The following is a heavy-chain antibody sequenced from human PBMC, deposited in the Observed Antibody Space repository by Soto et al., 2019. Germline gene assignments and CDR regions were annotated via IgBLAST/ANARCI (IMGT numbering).Heavy chain of an antibody. CDR3: AKGRGGSGSLTPRVDF. Sequence: EVQLLESGGGLVQPGGSLRLSCAASGFTFNNYAMTWVRQAPGKGLEGVSAISGGGDTTSYADSVKGRFTVPRDGSKNTLYLQMSSLRAEDTALYYCAKGRGGSGSLTPRVDFWGQGTLVTVSS. CDR2: ISGGGDTT. V-gene: IGHV3-23*01. J-gene: IGHJ4*02. D-gene: IGHD3-10*01. CDR1: GFTFNNYA.